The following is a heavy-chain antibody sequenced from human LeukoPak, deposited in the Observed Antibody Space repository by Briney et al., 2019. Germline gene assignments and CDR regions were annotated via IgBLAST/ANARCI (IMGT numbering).Heavy chain of an antibody. V-gene: IGHV1-24*01. Sequence: ASVKVSCKVSGYTLTELSMHWVRQAPGKGLEWMGGFDPEDGETIYAQKFQGRVTMTEDTSTDTAYMELSSLRSEDTAVYYCATGEESGYDYVLDYWGQGALVTVSS. CDR1: GYTLTELS. CDR3: ATGEESGYDYVLDY. J-gene: IGHJ4*02. CDR2: FDPEDGET. D-gene: IGHD5-12*01.